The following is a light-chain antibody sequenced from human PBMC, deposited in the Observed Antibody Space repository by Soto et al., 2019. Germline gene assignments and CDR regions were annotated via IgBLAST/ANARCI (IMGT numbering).Light chain of an antibody. V-gene: IGKV3-20*01. CDR2: DAS. CDR1: QTVPKSY. CDR3: HQYAWSPLT. J-gene: IGKJ5*01. Sequence: IVLTQSPGTLSLSPGERATLSCRASQTVPKSYLAWYQQRPGQAPRLLIYDASNRATGIPDRFSGSESGTDFTLTISHLEPEDFAVYYCHQYAWSPLTFGQGTRLEIK.